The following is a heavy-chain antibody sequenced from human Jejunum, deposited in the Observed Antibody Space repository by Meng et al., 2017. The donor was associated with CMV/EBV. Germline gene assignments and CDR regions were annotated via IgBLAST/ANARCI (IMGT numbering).Heavy chain of an antibody. CDR2: LYSSGIT. CDR3: ARWSGTYYDY. J-gene: IGHJ4*02. CDR1: GLTVSSNY. D-gene: IGHD1-26*01. Sequence: VQLVESGGDLVQPGGSLRRSCAASGLTVSSNYMSWLRQAPGKGLEWVSILYSSGITYYADSVKGRFTISRDNSKNTLYFQMNTLRAEDTAVYYCARWSGTYYDYWGQGTLVTVSS. V-gene: IGHV3-66*01.